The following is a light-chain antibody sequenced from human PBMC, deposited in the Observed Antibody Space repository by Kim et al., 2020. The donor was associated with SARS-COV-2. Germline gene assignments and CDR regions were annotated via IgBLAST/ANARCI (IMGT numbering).Light chain of an antibody. CDR1: QRISNY. V-gene: IGKV3-11*01. Sequence: SLSPEESATLACRASQRISNYLACNHRKAGRAPGLLSLDAPDGATGIPARFSGGGSGTDFPLTISGLGPENLAVYYGQQRNSWPHTFGQGTKLEI. CDR3: QQRNSWPHT. J-gene: IGKJ2*01. CDR2: DAP.